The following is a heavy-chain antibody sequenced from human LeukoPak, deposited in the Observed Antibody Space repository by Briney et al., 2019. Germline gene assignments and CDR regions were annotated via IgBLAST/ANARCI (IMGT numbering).Heavy chain of an antibody. Sequence: SETLSLTCTVSGGSISSYYWSWIRQPPGKRLEWIGYIYYSGSTNYNPSLKSRVTISVDTSKNQFSLKLSSVTAADTAVYYCARRQGGWSIFDYWGQGTLVTVSS. CDR2: IYYSGST. CDR3: ARRQGGWSIFDY. CDR1: GGSISSYY. J-gene: IGHJ4*02. V-gene: IGHV4-59*01. D-gene: IGHD6-19*01.